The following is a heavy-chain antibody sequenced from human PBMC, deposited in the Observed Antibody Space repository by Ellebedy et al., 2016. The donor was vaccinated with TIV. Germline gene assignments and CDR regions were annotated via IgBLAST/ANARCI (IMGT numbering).Heavy chain of an antibody. V-gene: IGHV1-18*01. CDR3: ARGEFLGWFDP. CDR2: ISAYNGNK. J-gene: IGHJ5*02. D-gene: IGHD3-16*01. CDR1: GYTFTSFG. Sequence: AASVKVSCKASGYTFTSFGISWVRQAPGQGLEWMGWISAYNGNKNYAQKLKGRVTMTTDTSTSTAYMELRSLRSDDTAVYYCARGEFLGWFDPWGQGTLVTVSS.